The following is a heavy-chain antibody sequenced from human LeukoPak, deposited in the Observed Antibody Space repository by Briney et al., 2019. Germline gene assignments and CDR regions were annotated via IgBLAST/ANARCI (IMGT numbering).Heavy chain of an antibody. CDR1: EFTFSSYE. CDR3: ARDDNYYYYMDV. J-gene: IGHJ6*03. V-gene: IGHV3-48*03. Sequence: SGGSLRLSCTVSEFTFSSYEMNWVRQAPGEGLEWVSYISSSGSTIYYADSVKGRFTISRDNAKNSLYLQMNSLRAEDTAVYYCARDDNYYYYMDVWGKGTTVTISS. D-gene: IGHD3-22*01. CDR2: ISSSGSTI.